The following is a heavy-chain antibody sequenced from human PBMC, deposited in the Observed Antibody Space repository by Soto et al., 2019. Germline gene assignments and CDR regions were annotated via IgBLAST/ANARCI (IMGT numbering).Heavy chain of an antibody. J-gene: IGHJ4*02. D-gene: IGHD6-6*01. CDR3: ARSIAARTPDGFDY. V-gene: IGHV4-4*02. Sequence: QVQLQESGPGLVKPSGTLSLTCAVSGGSISSSNWWSWVRQPPGKGLEWIGEIYHSGSTNYNPSLKRRVTLLVTKYXNQFSLKLNSVTAADTAVYYCARSIAARTPDGFDYWGQGTLVTVSS. CDR2: IYHSGST. CDR1: GGSISSSNW.